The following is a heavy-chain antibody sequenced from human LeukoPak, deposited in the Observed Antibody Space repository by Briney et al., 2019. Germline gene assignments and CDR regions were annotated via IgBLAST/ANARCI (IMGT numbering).Heavy chain of an antibody. CDR1: GYSFPRNW. D-gene: IGHD1-26*01. CDR2: INPGDSHT. V-gene: IGHV5-51*01. J-gene: IGHJ6*02. Sequence: RGESLKISCKGSGYSFPRNWIGWVRQMPGKGLEWMGVINPGDSHTRYSPSFQGQVTISADKSISTAYLQWSSLKASDTAMYYCARVGTNGRNMDVWGQGTTVNVSS. CDR3: ARVGTNGRNMDV.